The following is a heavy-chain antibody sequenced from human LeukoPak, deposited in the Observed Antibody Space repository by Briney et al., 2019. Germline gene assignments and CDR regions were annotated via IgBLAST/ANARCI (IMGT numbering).Heavy chain of an antibody. D-gene: IGHD2-2*01. CDR2: IYLDGSRA. J-gene: IGHJ6*03. CDR3: GRAGPVTKDHFMDV. V-gene: IGHV3-7*01. CDR1: GFTFTNYW. Sequence: GGSLRLSCAVSGFTFTNYWMSWARQSPGKGLEWVANIYLDGSRAYYVDSVKGRFTISRDNAKNSLFLQMNSLSAEDTAVYYCGRAGPVTKDHFMDVWGKGTTATVSS.